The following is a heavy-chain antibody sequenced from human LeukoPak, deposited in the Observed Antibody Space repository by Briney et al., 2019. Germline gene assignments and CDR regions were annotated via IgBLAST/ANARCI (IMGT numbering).Heavy chain of an antibody. CDR3: ARVPYSDTWYPDY. J-gene: IGHJ4*02. Sequence: SETLSLTCTVSGYSISSGYYWGWIRQPPGKGLEWIGSIYHSGSTNYNPSLKRRVTLSLDASKNQFSLKLTSVTAADTALYYCARVPYSDTWYPDYWGQGTLVTVSS. V-gene: IGHV4-38-2*02. CDR1: GYSISSGYY. CDR2: IYHSGST. D-gene: IGHD6-13*01.